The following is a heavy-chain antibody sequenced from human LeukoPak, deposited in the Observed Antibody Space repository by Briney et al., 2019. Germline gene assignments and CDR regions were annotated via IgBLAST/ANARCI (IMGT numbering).Heavy chain of an antibody. CDR1: GFTFSSYA. V-gene: IGHV3-23*01. CDR3: ARGSSHSSGYSLDYYYGMDV. CDR2: ISGSGGST. D-gene: IGHD3-22*01. Sequence: GGSLRLSCAASGFTFSSYAMSWVRQAPGKGLEWVSAISGSGGSTYYADSVKGRFTISRDNSKNTLYLQMNSLRAEDTAVYYCARGSSHSSGYSLDYYYGMDVWGQGTTVTVSS. J-gene: IGHJ6*02.